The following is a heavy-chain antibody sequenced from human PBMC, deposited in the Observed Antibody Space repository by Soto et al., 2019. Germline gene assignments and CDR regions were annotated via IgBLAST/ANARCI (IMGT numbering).Heavy chain of an antibody. V-gene: IGHV1-8*01. Sequence: ASVKVSCKASGYTFTGYDINWVRQATGQGLEWMGWMNPNSGNTGYAQKFQGRVTMTRNTSISTAYMELSSLRSEDTAVYYCAREKRESFAFGYDYYYYGMDVWGQGTPGTVS. D-gene: IGHD2-2*03. CDR1: GYTFTGYD. J-gene: IGHJ6*02. CDR2: MNPNSGNT. CDR3: AREKRESFAFGYDYYYYGMDV.